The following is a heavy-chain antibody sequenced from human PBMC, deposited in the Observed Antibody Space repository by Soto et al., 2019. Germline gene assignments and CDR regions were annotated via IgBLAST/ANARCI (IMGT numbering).Heavy chain of an antibody. CDR3: GSRITFLGLLIPPFDP. Sequence: SETLSLTCAVYGGSVNGYYWSWIRQPPGKGLEWIGEINHTGGTHYNPSLMRRGTISVDTSTNNLLQRLSSMTPADTAAFYYGSRITFLGLLIPPFDPWGQGTQVTVSS. J-gene: IGHJ5*02. V-gene: IGHV4-34*01. CDR2: INHTGGT. CDR1: GGSVNGYY. D-gene: IGHD3-3*01.